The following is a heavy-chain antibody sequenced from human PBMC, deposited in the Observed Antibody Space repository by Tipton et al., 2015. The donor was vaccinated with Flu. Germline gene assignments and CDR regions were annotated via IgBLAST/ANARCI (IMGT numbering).Heavy chain of an antibody. CDR2: IYTSGST. Sequence: TLSLTCAVYGGSFSGYYWSWIRQPAGKGLEWIGRIYTSGSTNYNPSLKSRVTISVDTSKNQFSLKLSSVTAADTAVYYCARDGYYYYYYGMDVWGQGTTVTVSS. V-gene: IGHV4-59*10. CDR3: ARDGYYYYYYGMDV. CDR1: GGSFSGYY. J-gene: IGHJ6*02. D-gene: IGHD2-2*03.